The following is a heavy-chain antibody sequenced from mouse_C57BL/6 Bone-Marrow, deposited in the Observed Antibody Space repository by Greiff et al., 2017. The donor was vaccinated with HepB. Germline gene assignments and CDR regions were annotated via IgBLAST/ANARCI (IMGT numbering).Heavy chain of an antibody. Sequence: DVMLVESGGGLVQSGRSLRLSCATSGFTFSDFYMEWVRQAPGKGLEWIAASRNKANDYTTEYSASVKGRFIVSRDTSQSILYLQMNALRAEDTAIYYCARDADSNWAMDYWGQGTSVTVSS. CDR3: ARDADSNWAMDY. V-gene: IGHV7-1*01. D-gene: IGHD2-5*01. CDR1: GFTFSDFY. J-gene: IGHJ4*01. CDR2: SRNKANDYTT.